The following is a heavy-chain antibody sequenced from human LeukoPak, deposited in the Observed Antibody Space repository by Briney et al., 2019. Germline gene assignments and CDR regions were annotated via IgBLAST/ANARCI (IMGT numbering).Heavy chain of an antibody. CDR3: AKDSGFGLNGFDP. CDR1: GDSVSSNSAA. CDR2: TYYRSKWYD. D-gene: IGHD3-16*01. J-gene: IGHJ5*02. V-gene: IGHV6-1*01. Sequence: SQTLSLTCAISGDSVSSNSAAWNWIRQSTSRGLEWLGRTYYRSKWYDDYAVSVKSRITINPDTSKNQFSLQLNSVTPDDTAVYYCAKDSGFGLNGFDPWGQGTLVTVSS.